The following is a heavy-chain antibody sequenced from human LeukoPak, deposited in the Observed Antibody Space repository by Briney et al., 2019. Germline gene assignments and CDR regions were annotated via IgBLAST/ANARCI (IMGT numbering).Heavy chain of an antibody. J-gene: IGHJ4*02. Sequence: SGGSLRLSCAASGFTFSSYAMHWVRQAPGKGLEWVAVISYDGSNKYYADSVKGRFTISRDNSKNTLYLQMNSLRAEDTAVYYCASLTTVVTLGYFDYWGQGTLVTVSS. D-gene: IGHD4-23*01. CDR2: ISYDGSNK. CDR1: GFTFSSYA. CDR3: ASLTTVVTLGYFDY. V-gene: IGHV3-30-3*01.